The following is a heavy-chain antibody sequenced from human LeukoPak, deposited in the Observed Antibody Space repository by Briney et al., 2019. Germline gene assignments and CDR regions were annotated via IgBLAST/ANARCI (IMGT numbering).Heavy chain of an antibody. CDR2: ISSSSSTI. D-gene: IGHD5-18*01. Sequence: PGGSLRLSCAASGFTFSSYSMNWVRQAPGKGLEWVSYISSSSSTIYYADSVKGRFTISRDNAKNSLYLQMNSLRAEDTAVYYCARDLLGYEGYRGQGTLVTVSS. CDR1: GFTFSSYS. CDR3: ARDLLGYEGY. J-gene: IGHJ4*02. V-gene: IGHV3-48*04.